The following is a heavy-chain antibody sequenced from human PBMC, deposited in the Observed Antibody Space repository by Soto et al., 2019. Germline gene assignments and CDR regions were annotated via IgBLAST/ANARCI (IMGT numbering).Heavy chain of an antibody. Sequence: SETLSLTCTVSGGSISSYYWSWIRQPPGKGLEWIGYIYYSGSTNYNPSLKSRVTISVDTSKNQFSLKLSSVTAADTAVYYCARQGGWGSGAFDIWGQGTMVTVSS. CDR3: ARQGGWGSGAFDI. J-gene: IGHJ3*02. V-gene: IGHV4-59*08. CDR1: GGSISSYY. CDR2: IYYSGST. D-gene: IGHD7-27*01.